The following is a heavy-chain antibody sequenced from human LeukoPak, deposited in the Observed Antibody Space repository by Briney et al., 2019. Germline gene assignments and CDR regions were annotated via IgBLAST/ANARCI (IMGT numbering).Heavy chain of an antibody. V-gene: IGHV3-30*04. J-gene: IGHJ4*02. CDR1: GFIFSNYA. CDR3: ARAEGYGGELDS. Sequence: GGSLRLSCATSGFIFSNYAMHWVRQAPGKGLEWVAVIPYDGSKKYYADSVKGRFTISRENSKNRLYLQMNSLRAEDTAVYYCARAEGYGGELDSWGQGTLVTVSS. D-gene: IGHD4-23*01. CDR2: IPYDGSKK.